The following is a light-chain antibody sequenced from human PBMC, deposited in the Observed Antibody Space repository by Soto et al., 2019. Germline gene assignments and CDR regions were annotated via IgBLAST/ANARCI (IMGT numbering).Light chain of an antibody. Sequence: EIVMTQSPATLSVSPGERATLSCRASQSVSSNLAWYQQKPGQAPRLLIYGAYYRATGIPARFSGSGSGTEFTLTISSLQSEDFTVYSCLQYHNLWAFGQGTKVDIK. J-gene: IGKJ1*01. CDR3: LQYHNLWA. CDR1: QSVSSN. V-gene: IGKV3-15*01. CDR2: GAY.